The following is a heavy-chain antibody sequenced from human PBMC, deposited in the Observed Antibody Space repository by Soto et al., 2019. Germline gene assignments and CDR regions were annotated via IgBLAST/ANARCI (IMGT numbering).Heavy chain of an antibody. V-gene: IGHV1-69*01. J-gene: IGHJ6*02. CDR3: ARGTLAAAGKGGDRYYYYYGMDV. D-gene: IGHD6-13*01. CDR1: GGTFSSYA. CDR2: IIPIFGTA. Sequence: QVQLVQSGAEVKKPGSSVKVSCKASGGTFSSYAISWVRQAPGQGLEWMGGIIPIFGTANYAQKFQGRVTITADESTSTAYMELSSLRSEDTAVYYCARGTLAAAGKGGDRYYYYYGMDVWGQGTTVTVSS.